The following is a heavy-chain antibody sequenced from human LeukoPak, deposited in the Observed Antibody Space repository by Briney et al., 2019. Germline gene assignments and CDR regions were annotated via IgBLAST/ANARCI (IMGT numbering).Heavy chain of an antibody. CDR1: GFNFTNYN. V-gene: IGHV3-21*01. CDR3: ARGRAFKIWDRYFDY. J-gene: IGHJ4*02. D-gene: IGHD3-16*01. Sequence: GGSLRLSCAASGFNFTNYNMNWVRQAPGKGLEWVSSIHSSSGSIYYADSLKGRFTISRDNAKNSLYLQMNSLRAEDTAVYYCARGRAFKIWDRYFDYWGQGALVTVSS. CDR2: IHSSSGSI.